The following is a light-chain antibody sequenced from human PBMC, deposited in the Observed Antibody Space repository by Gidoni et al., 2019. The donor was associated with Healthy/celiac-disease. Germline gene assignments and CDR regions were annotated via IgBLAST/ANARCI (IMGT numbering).Light chain of an antibody. CDR2: GAS. J-gene: IGKJ2*01. CDR1: QSVSSN. Sequence: LVITQSPATLSVSPGERATLPCRASQSVSSNLAWYQQKPGQATSLLIYGASTRATGIPVRCSGSGSGTEFTLTISSLKSEDFAVYYCQQYNNWPPMYTFGQGTKLEIK. CDR3: QQYNNWPPMYT. V-gene: IGKV3-15*01.